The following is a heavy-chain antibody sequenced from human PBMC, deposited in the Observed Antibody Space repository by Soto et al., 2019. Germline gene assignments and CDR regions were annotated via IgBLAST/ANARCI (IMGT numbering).Heavy chain of an antibody. CDR3: ARIASSGRGWDV. CDR2: IKQDGSEE. J-gene: IGHJ6*02. CDR1: GFTFSSYW. Sequence: EVQLAESGGGLVQPGGSLRLSCVDSGFTFSSYWMSWVRQAPVKGLEWVGNIKQDGSEENYVDSVKGRFTISRDNAKNSMYLQMNSLRAEDTAVYYCARIASSGRGWDVWGQGTTVVVSS. V-gene: IGHV3-7*01. D-gene: IGHD3-10*01.